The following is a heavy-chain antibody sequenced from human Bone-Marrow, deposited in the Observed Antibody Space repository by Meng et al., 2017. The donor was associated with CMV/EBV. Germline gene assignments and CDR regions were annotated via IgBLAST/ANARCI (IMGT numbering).Heavy chain of an antibody. Sequence: ASVKVSCKASGYTFTSYYMHWVRQAPRQGLEWMGIINPSGGSTSYAQTFQGRVTMTRDTSTSTVYMALSSLRSEDTAVYYCARDLGGGLPYTYYYYGMDVWGQGTTVTVSS. D-gene: IGHD2-15*01. CDR3: ARDLGGGLPYTYYYYGMDV. CDR2: INPSGGST. J-gene: IGHJ6*02. CDR1: GYTFTSYY. V-gene: IGHV1-46*01.